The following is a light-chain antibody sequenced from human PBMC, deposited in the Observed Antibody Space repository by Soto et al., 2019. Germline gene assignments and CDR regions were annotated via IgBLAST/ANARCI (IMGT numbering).Light chain of an antibody. CDR1: SSDVGGYNY. J-gene: IGLJ3*02. CDR2: DVS. Sequence: QSVLTQPASVSGSPGQSITISCTGTSSDVGGYNYVSRYQQHPGKAPKLMIYDVSNRPSGVSNRFSGSKSGNTASLTISGLQAEDEADYYCSSYTSSSTFGVFGGGTKLTVL. V-gene: IGLV2-14*01. CDR3: SSYTSSSTFGV.